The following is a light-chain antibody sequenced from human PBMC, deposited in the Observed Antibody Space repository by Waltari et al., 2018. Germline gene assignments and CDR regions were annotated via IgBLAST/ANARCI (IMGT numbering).Light chain of an antibody. Sequence: EIVMTQSPATLSLSPGERATLSCRASQTVSSSLAWYQQKPGQAPRLLMYGTSSRATGIPDRFSGSGSGTEFTLIINSLEPEDVAVYFCQQNSNWPLTFGPGTKLDIK. J-gene: IGKJ3*01. CDR1: QTVSSS. CDR2: GTS. CDR3: QQNSNWPLT. V-gene: IGKV3D-15*01.